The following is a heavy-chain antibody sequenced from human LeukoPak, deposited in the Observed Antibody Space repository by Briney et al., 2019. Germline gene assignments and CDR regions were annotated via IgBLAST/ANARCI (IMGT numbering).Heavy chain of an antibody. V-gene: IGHV3-30*02. CDR1: GFTFSSYG. CDR3: ATTLGSGWKFDY. D-gene: IGHD6-19*01. CDR2: IRYDGSNK. Sequence: GGSLRLSCAASGFTFSSYGMHWVRQAPGKGLEWVAFIRYDGSNKYYADSVKGRFTISRDNSKNMVYLQMNSLRAEDTAVYYCATTLGSGWKFDYWGQGTLVTVSS. J-gene: IGHJ4*02.